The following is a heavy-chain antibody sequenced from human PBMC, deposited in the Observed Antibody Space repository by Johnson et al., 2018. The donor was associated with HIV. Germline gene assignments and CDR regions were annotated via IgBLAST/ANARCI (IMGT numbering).Heavy chain of an antibody. CDR1: GFTFSSYG. CDR2: IRYDGSNK. D-gene: IGHD6-13*01. CDR3: TTDRAAARDAFDI. J-gene: IGHJ3*02. V-gene: IGHV3-30*02. Sequence: QVQLVESGGGVVQPGGSLRLSCAASGFTFSSYGMHWVRQAPGKGLAWVAFIRYDGSNKYYADSVKGRFTISRDNSKNTLYLQMNSLRAEDTAVYYCTTDRAAARDAFDIWGQGTMVTISS.